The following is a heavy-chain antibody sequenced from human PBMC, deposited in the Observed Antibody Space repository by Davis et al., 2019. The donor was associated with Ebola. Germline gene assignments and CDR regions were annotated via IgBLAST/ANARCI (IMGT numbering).Heavy chain of an antibody. D-gene: IGHD6-19*01. CDR1: GFTFSSYG. CDR2: ISYDGSNK. J-gene: IGHJ6*04. Sequence: GGSLRLSCAASGFTFSSYGMHWVRQAPGKGLEWVAVISYDGSNKYYADSVKGRFTISRDNAKNSLYLQMNSLRAEDTALYYCAGYRQWVVWYEGGMDVWGKGTTVTVSS. V-gene: IGHV3-30*03. CDR3: AGYRQWVVWYEGGMDV.